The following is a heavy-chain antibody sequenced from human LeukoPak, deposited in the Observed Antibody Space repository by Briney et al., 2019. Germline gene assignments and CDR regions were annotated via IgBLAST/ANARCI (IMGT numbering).Heavy chain of an antibody. Sequence: SETLSPTCAVSGGSISSGGYSWSWIRQPPGKGLEWIGYIYHSGSTYYNPSLKSRVTISVDRSKNQFSLKLSSVTAADTAVYYCARVAYYYDSSGYSRAFDIWGQGTMVTVSS. V-gene: IGHV4-30-2*01. J-gene: IGHJ3*02. CDR2: IYHSGST. D-gene: IGHD3-22*01. CDR1: GGSISSGGYS. CDR3: ARVAYYYDSSGYSRAFDI.